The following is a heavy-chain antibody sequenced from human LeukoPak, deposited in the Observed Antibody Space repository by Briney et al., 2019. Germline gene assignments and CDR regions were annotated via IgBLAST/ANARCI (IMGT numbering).Heavy chain of an antibody. D-gene: IGHD1-26*01. J-gene: IGHJ4*02. CDR1: GFTFSSYS. Sequence: GGSLRLSCAASGFTFSSYSMNWVRQAPGTGLEWVSSISSSSSNIYYADSVKGRFTISRDNAKNSLYLQMNGLRAEDTAVYYCARDEVGVGADYWGQGTLVTVSS. CDR2: ISSSSSNI. CDR3: ARDEVGVGADY. V-gene: IGHV3-21*01.